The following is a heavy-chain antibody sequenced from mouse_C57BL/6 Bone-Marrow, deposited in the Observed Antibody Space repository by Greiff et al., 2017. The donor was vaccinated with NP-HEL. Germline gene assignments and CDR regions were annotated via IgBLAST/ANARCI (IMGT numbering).Heavy chain of an antibody. D-gene: IGHD2-1*01. CDR3: ARHGYYGNSFYAMDY. CDR1: EYEFPSHD. CDR2: INSDGGST. V-gene: IGHV5-2*01. J-gene: IGHJ4*01. Sequence: VQLKESGGGLVQPGESLKLSCESNEYEFPSHDMSWVRKTPEKRLELVAAINSDGGSTYYPDTMERRFIISRDNTKKTLYLQMSSLRSEDTALYYCARHGYYGNSFYAMDYWGQGTSVTVSS.